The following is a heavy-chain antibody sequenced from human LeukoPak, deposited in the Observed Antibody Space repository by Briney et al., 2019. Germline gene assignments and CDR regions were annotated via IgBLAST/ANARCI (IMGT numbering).Heavy chain of an antibody. Sequence: GGSLRLSCAASGFTFSSYWMHWVRQAPGKGPVWLSRIDGDGSSTSHADSAKGRFTISRDNAKNTLYLEVNSLRAEDTAVYYCAWGATTLDYWGQGTLVTVSS. J-gene: IGHJ4*02. CDR3: AWGATTLDY. CDR1: GFTFSSYW. CDR2: IDGDGSST. V-gene: IGHV3-74*01. D-gene: IGHD1-26*01.